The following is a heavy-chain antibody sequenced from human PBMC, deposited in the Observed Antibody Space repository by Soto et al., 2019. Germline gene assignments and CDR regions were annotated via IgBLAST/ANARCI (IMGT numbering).Heavy chain of an antibody. CDR2: IYSSGST. D-gene: IGHD4-17*01. CDR1: SGSITSSTYY. J-gene: IGHJ4*02. Sequence: QLQLQESGPGLVKPSETLSLTCTVSSGSITSSTYYWVWIRQPPGKGLEWIGNIYSSGSTYYNPSLKSRVTISLATSKTQLALKLTSVTAEDTAVYYCGNQAYGGNGYDFAYWGQGTLVTVPA. V-gene: IGHV4-39*01. CDR3: GNQAYGGNGYDFAY.